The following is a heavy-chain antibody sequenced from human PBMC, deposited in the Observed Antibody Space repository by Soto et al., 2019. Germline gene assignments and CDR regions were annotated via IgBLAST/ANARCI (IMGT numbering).Heavy chain of an antibody. D-gene: IGHD3-10*01. CDR1: GGSVSSGSYY. CDR3: ARHNYGSGSTYFDY. V-gene: IGHV4-61*01. J-gene: IGHJ4*02. Sequence: SETLSLTCTVSGGSVSSGSYYWSWIRQPPGKGLEWIGYIYYSGSTNYNPSLKSRVTVSVDTSKNQFPLKLNSMTAADTAVYYCARHNYGSGSTYFDYWGQGTLVTVSS. CDR2: IYYSGST.